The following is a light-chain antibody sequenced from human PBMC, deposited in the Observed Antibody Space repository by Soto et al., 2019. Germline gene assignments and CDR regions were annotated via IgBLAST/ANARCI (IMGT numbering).Light chain of an antibody. CDR2: GAS. J-gene: IGKJ2*01. V-gene: IGKV3D-7*01. CDR3: QQDYNLPYT. CDR1: QSVSSSY. Sequence: EIVMTQSPATLSLSPGERATLSSRASQSVSSSYLSWYQQKPGQAPRLLIYGASTRATGIPARFSGSGSGTDFTLTISSLQPVDFAVYYCQQDYNLPYTFGQGTKLEIK.